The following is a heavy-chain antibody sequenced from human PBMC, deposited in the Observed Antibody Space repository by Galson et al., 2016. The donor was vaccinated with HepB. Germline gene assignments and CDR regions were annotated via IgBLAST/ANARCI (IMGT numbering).Heavy chain of an antibody. D-gene: IGHD2-2*01. CDR2: ITRAGDET. J-gene: IGHJ4*02. CDR1: GFTFITSA. Sequence: SLRLSCATSGFTFITSAMSWVRQAPGKGLEWVALITRAGDETYYGDSVKGRFTISRDNSKSTVYLQMDSLRAEDSAVYYCASFLEKVRPMDYWGRGTLVSVSS. V-gene: IGHV3-23*01. CDR3: ASFLEKVRPMDY.